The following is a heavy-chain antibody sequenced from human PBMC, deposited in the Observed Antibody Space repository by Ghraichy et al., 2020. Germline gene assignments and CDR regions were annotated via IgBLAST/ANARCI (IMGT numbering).Heavy chain of an antibody. CDR1: GFAFSSYW. CDR3: ARDSGNYNNYYYYYMDV. J-gene: IGHJ6*03. D-gene: IGHD1-26*01. V-gene: IGHV3-7*03. CDR2: IKQDGSDK. Sequence: WGSLRLSCAASGFAFSSYWMSWVRQAPGKGLEWVANIKQDGSDKYYVDSVKGRFTISRDNAKNSLFLQMNSLRVEDTAVYYCARDSGNYNNYYYYYMDVWGKGTTVTVSS.